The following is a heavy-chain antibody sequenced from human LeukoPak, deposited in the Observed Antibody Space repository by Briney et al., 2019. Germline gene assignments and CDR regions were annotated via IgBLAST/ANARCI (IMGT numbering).Heavy chain of an antibody. CDR2: ISGSGGST. CDR3: AKQRGSTTDYDMDV. D-gene: IGHD2/OR15-2a*01. CDR1: GLTFSSYA. Sequence: GGSLRLSCEASGLTFSSYAMSWVGQAPGKGLEWVSSISGSGGSTYHTDSVKGRFTMSRDNSKNTLYLQMNSLRAEDTAVYYCAKQRGSTTDYDMDVWGKGTTVTVSS. V-gene: IGHV3-23*01. J-gene: IGHJ6*03.